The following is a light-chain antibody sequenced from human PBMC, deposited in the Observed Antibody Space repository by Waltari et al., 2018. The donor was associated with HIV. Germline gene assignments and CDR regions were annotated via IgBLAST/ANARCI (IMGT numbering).Light chain of an antibody. V-gene: IGLV1-40*01. CDR2: GNS. CDR1: SSNIGAGYD. Sequence: QSVLTQPPSVSGAPGQRVTISCTGSSSNIGAGYDVHWYQQLPGSAPKLLIYGNSNRPSGVPERFSGSKSGTSGSLASTGLQAEDEADYYCQSYDTSLSGSYVFGTGTKVTVL. J-gene: IGLJ1*01. CDR3: QSYDTSLSGSYV.